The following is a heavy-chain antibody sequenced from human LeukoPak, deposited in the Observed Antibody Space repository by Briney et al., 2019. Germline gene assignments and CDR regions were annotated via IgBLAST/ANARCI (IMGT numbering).Heavy chain of an antibody. CDR2: IYPDGRP. Sequence: PGGSLRLSCAASGVTVSTIYMGWVRQAPGKGLDWVSVIYPDGRPYYAESVKGRFTISRDNSKNTLYLQMNSLRAEDTAVYYCAKHGSIFGVVPFDCWGQGSLVTVSS. D-gene: IGHD3-3*01. V-gene: IGHV3-53*01. CDR1: GVTVSTIY. CDR3: AKHGSIFGVVPFDC. J-gene: IGHJ4*02.